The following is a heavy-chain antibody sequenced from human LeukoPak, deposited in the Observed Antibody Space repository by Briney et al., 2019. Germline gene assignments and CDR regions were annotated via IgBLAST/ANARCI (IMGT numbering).Heavy chain of an antibody. CDR2: ISSSSSYI. CDR1: GFTFSSYS. V-gene: IGHV3-21*01. CDR3: ARDGQYYYDSSGYWFPDY. Sequence: GGSLRLSCAASGFTFSSYSMNWVRQAPGKGLEWVSSISSSSSYIYYADSVKGRFTISRDNAKNSLYLQVNSLRAEDTAVYYCARDGQYYYDSSGYWFPDYWGQGTLVTVSS. D-gene: IGHD3-22*01. J-gene: IGHJ4*02.